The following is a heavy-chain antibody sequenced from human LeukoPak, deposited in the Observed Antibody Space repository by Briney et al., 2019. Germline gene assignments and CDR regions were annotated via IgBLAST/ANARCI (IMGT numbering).Heavy chain of an antibody. Sequence: ASVKVSCKVSGETFISHYLHWVRQAPGQGLEWMGIINPSDGSASYAQRFQGRVTMTGDTSTSTVYMEMSSLRYEDTAIYYCASGDTRLEYWGQGTLVTVSS. CDR1: GETFISHY. CDR2: INPSDGSA. CDR3: ASGDTRLEY. V-gene: IGHV1-46*01. J-gene: IGHJ4*02. D-gene: IGHD3-10*01.